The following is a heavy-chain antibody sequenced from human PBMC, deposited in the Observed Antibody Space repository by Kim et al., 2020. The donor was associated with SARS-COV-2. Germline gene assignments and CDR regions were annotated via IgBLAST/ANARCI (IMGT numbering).Heavy chain of an antibody. D-gene: IGHD5-12*01. Sequence: SETLSLTCTVSGGSISSGGYYWSWIRQHPGKGLEWIGYIYYSGSTYYNPSLKSRVTISVDTSKNQFSLKLSSVTAADTAVYYCARTLRDGYNYWFDPWGQGTLVTVSS. V-gene: IGHV4-31*03. CDR1: GGSISSGGYY. J-gene: IGHJ5*02. CDR2: IYYSGST. CDR3: ARTLRDGYNYWFDP.